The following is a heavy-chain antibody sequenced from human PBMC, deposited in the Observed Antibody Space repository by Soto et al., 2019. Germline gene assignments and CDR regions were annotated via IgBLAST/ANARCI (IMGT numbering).Heavy chain of an antibody. V-gene: IGHV6-1*01. CDR2: TYYRSKWYN. CDR1: GDSVSSNSSA. D-gene: IGHD6-19*01. CDR3: ARDIEQWLVQGGGAFDI. Sequence: PSQTLSLTCAISGDSVSSNSSAWNWIRQSPSRGLEWLGRTYYRSKWYNDYAVSVKSRITINPDTSKNQFSLQLNSVTPEDTAVNYCARDIEQWLVQGGGAFDIWGQGTMVTVSS. J-gene: IGHJ3*02.